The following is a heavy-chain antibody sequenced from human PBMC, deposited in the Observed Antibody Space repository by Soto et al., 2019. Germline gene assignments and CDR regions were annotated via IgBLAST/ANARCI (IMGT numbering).Heavy chain of an antibody. D-gene: IGHD3-10*01. V-gene: IGHV3-30*14. Sequence: QVHLVESGGGVVQPGRSLRLSCAASGFTFSTYAMHWVRQAPGKGLEWVATISDDGTNKYYADSVKGRFTISRDNSKDTLYLQMNGLRAEDTAVYYCPREGHGDWFDPWGQGTLVTFSS. CDR3: PREGHGDWFDP. J-gene: IGHJ5*02. CDR1: GFTFSTYA. CDR2: ISDDGTNK.